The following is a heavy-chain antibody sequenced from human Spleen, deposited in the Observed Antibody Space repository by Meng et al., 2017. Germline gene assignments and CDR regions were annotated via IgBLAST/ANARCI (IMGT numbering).Heavy chain of an antibody. CDR3: ARGTLRAAAGTDDAFDI. V-gene: IGHV4-34*01. CDR2: INHSGST. CDR1: GGSISSYY. Sequence: SETLSLTCTVSGGSISSYYWSWIRQPPGKGLEWIGEINHSGSTNYNPSLKSRVTISVDTSKNQFSLKLSSVTAADTAVYYCARGTLRAAAGTDDAFDIWGQGTMVTVSS. D-gene: IGHD6-13*01. J-gene: IGHJ3*02.